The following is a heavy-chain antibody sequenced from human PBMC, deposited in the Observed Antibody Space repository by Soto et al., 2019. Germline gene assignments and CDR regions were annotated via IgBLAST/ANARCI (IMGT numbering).Heavy chain of an antibody. J-gene: IGHJ5*01. CDR1: GFIVSHNY. V-gene: IGHV3-53*01. CDR3: GRDPGGTAAVGHGFDS. D-gene: IGHD6-13*01. CDR2: LYTDGST. Sequence: EVQLVESGGGLIQPGGSLRLSCAASGFIVSHNYMSWVRQAPGRGLEWVSVLYTDGSTYYADFVKGRFAISRDNSKNTLYLHMDSLSADDAALYYCGRDPGGTAAVGHGFDSWGPGTLVTVSS.